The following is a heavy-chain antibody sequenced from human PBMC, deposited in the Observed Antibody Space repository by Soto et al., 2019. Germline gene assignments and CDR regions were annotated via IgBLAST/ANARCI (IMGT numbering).Heavy chain of an antibody. J-gene: IGHJ3*02. Sequence: GASVKVSCKASGYTFTSHGISWVRQAPGQGLEWMGWISAYNGNTNYAQKLQGRVTMTTDTSTSTAYMELRSLRSDDTAVYYCARDTFLEWLEGYDAFDIWGQGTMVTVSS. V-gene: IGHV1-18*01. D-gene: IGHD3-3*02. CDR3: ARDTFLEWLEGYDAFDI. CDR2: ISAYNGNT. CDR1: GYTFTSHG.